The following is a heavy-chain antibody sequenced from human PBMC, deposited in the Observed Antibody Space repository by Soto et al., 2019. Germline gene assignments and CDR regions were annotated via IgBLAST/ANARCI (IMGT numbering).Heavy chain of an antibody. V-gene: IGHV1-69*02. CDR2: IIPILGIA. Sequence: QVQLVQSGAEVKKPGSSVKVSCKASGGTFSSYTISWVRQAPGQGLEWMGRIIPILGIANYPQKFQGRVTITADKSTSTAYMELSSLRSEDTAVYYCARVIGYCSGGSCYRIFDYWGQGTLVTVSS. CDR3: ARVIGYCSGGSCYRIFDY. J-gene: IGHJ4*02. D-gene: IGHD2-15*01. CDR1: GGTFSSYT.